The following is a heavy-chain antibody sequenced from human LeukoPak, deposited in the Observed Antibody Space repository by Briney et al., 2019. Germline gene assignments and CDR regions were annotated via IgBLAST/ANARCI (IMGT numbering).Heavy chain of an antibody. J-gene: IGHJ3*02. CDR1: GFTFNYYW. D-gene: IGHD2-15*01. CDR2: LKPDGSDK. CDR3: AREDMWAFDI. Sequence: GGSLRLSCAASGFTFNYYWTSWVRQAPGKGLEWVANLKPDGSDKYYVDSVKGRFTISRDNAKNSLYLQMNSLRAEDTAVYYCAREDMWAFDIWGQGTMVTVSS. V-gene: IGHV3-7*01.